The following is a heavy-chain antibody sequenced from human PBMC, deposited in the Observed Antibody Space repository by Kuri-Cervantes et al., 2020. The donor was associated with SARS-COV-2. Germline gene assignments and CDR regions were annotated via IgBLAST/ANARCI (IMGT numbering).Heavy chain of an antibody. Sequence: GSLRLSCTVSSGSISRSYYYWDWIRQPPGGRLEWIGNIYYSGSTYYNPSLESRVTISLDTSKNQFSLRLSSVTAADTAVYYCARDRYCSAGSCTLFDCWGQGTLVTVSS. V-gene: IGHV4-39*02. CDR1: SGSISRSYYY. J-gene: IGHJ4*02. CDR3: ARDRYCSAGSCTLFDC. CDR2: IYYSGST. D-gene: IGHD2-15*01.